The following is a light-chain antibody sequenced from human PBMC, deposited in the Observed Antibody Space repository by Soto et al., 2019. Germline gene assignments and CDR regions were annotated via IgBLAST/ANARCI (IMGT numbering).Light chain of an antibody. V-gene: IGKV3-20*01. CDR3: QQYGSSLFT. J-gene: IGKJ3*01. Sequence: EIVLTQSPGTLSLSPGERATLSCRARQSVSSSYLAWYQQKPGQAPRLRIYGASSRATGIPDRFSGSGSGTDFTLTISRLEPEDFAVYYCQQYGSSLFTFGPGTKVDIK. CDR2: GAS. CDR1: QSVSSSY.